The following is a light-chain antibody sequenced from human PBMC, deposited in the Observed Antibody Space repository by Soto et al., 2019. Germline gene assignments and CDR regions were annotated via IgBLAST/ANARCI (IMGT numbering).Light chain of an antibody. Sequence: EIVLTQSPGTLSLSPGERATLSCRASQSVSSSYLAWYQQKPGQAPRLLIYGASTRATGIPARFSGSGAGTEFTLNISSLQSEDFAVYDCQHYNNWLGTFGGGTKVEIK. CDR3: QHYNNWLGT. CDR1: QSVSSSY. J-gene: IGKJ4*01. CDR2: GAS. V-gene: IGKV3-15*01.